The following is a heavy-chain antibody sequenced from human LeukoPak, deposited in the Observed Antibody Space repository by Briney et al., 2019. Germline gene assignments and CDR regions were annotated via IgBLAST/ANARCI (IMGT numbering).Heavy chain of an antibody. CDR3: AREKTAYYYYRSGFSEGAFDV. D-gene: IGHD3-22*01. J-gene: IGHJ3*01. CDR2: VYYSGST. CDR1: GGSISSGGEY. V-gene: IGHV4-31*03. Sequence: PSETLSLTCTVSGGSISSGGEYWSWIRHLPEKGLEWIGYVYYSGSTYYNPSLESRITMSVDTSENQFSLKLTSVTAADTAVYYCAREKTAYYYYRSGFSEGAFDVWGQGTMVTVSS.